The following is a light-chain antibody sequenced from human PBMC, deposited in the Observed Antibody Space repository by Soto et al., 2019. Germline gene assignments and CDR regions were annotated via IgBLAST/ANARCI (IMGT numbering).Light chain of an antibody. CDR3: QQLSRYPLT. J-gene: IGKJ4*01. Sequence: DIQMTQSPSTLSASVGDIVTLNFRASQNISSWLAWYQQKPGKAPNLLIYSASTLQSGVPSRFSGSGSETEFSLTIRALQPEDFATYYCQQLSRYPLTFGGGT. V-gene: IGKV1-5*01. CDR1: QNISSW. CDR2: SAS.